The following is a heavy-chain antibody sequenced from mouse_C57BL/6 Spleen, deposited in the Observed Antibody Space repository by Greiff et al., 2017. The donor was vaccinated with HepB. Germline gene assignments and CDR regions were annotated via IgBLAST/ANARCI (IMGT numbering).Heavy chain of an antibody. J-gene: IGHJ3*01. V-gene: IGHV1-39*01. CDR2: INPNYGTT. Sequence: EVKLVESGPELVKPGASVKISCKASGYSFTDYNMNWVKQSNGKSLEWIGVINPNYGTTSYNQKFKGKATLTVDQSSSTAYMQLNSLTSEDSAVYYCARGFYYGSSYIAYWGQGTLVTVSA. CDR3: ARGFYYGSSYIAY. CDR1: GYSFTDYN. D-gene: IGHD1-1*01.